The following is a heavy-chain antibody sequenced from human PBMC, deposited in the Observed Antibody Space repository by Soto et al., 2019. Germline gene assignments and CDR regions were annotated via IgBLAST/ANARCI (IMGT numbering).Heavy chain of an antibody. J-gene: IGHJ4*02. CDR3: AKNPPRSCSGGSCDNLSETN. CDR2: ISGSGGST. CDR1: GFTFSSYA. V-gene: IGHV3-23*01. Sequence: EVQLLESGGGLVQPGASLRLSCAASGFTFSSYATSWVRQAPGTGLEWVSAISGSGGSTYYADSVKGRFTISKDNSKNTLYLQTDTLRAEDTAVHYCAKNPPRSCSGGSCDNLSETNWGQGTPVTVSS. D-gene: IGHD2-15*01.